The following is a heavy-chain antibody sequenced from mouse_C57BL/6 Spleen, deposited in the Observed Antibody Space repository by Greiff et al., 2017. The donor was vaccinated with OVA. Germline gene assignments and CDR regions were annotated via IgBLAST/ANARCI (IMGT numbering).Heavy chain of an antibody. Sequence: QVQLKQPGAELVKPGASVKLSCKASGYTFTSYWMHWVKQRPGQGLEWIGMIHPNSGSTNYNEKFKSKATLTVDKSSSTAYMQLSSLTSEDSAVYYCARPFDYYAMDYWGQGTSVTVSS. CDR1: GYTFTSYW. CDR2: IHPNSGST. CDR3: ARPFDYYAMDY. V-gene: IGHV1-64*01. J-gene: IGHJ4*01.